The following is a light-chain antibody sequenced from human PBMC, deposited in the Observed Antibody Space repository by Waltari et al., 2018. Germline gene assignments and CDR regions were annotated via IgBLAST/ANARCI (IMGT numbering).Light chain of an antibody. CDR3: QKYGTRPAT. V-gene: IGKV3-20*01. CDR1: QSVGRT. CDR2: DAS. Sequence: EVVLTHSPVSLSLSQGDRATLSCRASQSVGRTLAWYQNRPGQAPRLLIYDASRRATGIPVRFGGSESGTDFSLTISRLEPEDCAVYYCQKYGTRPATFGQGTKVEVK. J-gene: IGKJ1*01.